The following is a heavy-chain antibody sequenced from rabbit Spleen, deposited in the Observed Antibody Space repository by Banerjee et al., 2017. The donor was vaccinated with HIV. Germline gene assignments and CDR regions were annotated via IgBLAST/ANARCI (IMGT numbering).Heavy chain of an antibody. CDR2: IYAGSSGST. V-gene: IGHV1S40*01. D-gene: IGHD2-1*01. Sequence: QSLEESGGDLVKFGASLTLTCTASGFSFSSSYWICWVRQAPGKGLEWIACIYAGSSGSTYYASWAKGRFTISKTSSTTVTLQMTSLTAADTATYFCARGSAAMTMVIIGFYLTLWGPGTLVTVS. CDR3: ARGSAAMTMVIIGFYLTL. J-gene: IGHJ4*01. CDR1: GFSFSSSYW.